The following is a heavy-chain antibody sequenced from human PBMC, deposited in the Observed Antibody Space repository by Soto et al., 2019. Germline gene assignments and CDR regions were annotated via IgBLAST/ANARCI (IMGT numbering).Heavy chain of an antibody. V-gene: IGHV3-21*01. CDR1: GFTFSTYS. Sequence: EVQLVESGGGLVKPGGSLRLSCAASGFTFSTYSMNWVRQAPGKGLEWVSSISSSSTYIYYADSVKGRFTISRDNAKNSLYVQMNSRRAEDTAVYYCARPVCGGVCSPNYYGMDVWGQATTVSVSS. CDR2: ISSSSTYI. CDR3: ARPVCGGVCSPNYYGMDV. D-gene: IGHD2-21*02. J-gene: IGHJ6*02.